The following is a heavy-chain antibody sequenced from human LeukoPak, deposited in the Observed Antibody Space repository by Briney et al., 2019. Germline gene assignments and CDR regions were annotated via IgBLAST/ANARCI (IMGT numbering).Heavy chain of an antibody. V-gene: IGHV1-2*06. J-gene: IGHJ4*02. CDR3: ARGSPVVPAATPHFFDS. D-gene: IGHD2-2*01. CDR2: INPNSGGT. Sequence: ASVKVSCKASGYTFTGYYMQWVRQAPGQGLEWMGRINPNSGGTSYAQKFQGRVTMTRDTSISTAYMELSRLRSDDTAVYYCARGSPVVPAATPHFFDSWGQGTLVTVSS. CDR1: GYTFTGYY.